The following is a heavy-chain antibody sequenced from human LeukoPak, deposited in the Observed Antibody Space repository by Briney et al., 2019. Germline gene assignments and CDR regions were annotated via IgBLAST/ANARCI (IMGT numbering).Heavy chain of an antibody. J-gene: IGHJ4*02. D-gene: IGHD3-3*01. V-gene: IGHV3-23*01. CDR2: ISGNGGST. CDR3: ATSTAPNYDFWSEKYYFDY. Sequence: PGGSLRLSCAASGFTFSSYAMSWVRQAPGKGLEWVSAISGNGGSTYYADSVKGRFTISRDNSKNTLYLQMNSLRAEDTAVYYCATSTAPNYDFWSEKYYFDYWGQGTLVTVSS. CDR1: GFTFSSYA.